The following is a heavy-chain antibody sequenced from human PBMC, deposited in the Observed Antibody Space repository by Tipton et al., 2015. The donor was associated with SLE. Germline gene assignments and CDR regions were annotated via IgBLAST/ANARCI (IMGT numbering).Heavy chain of an antibody. CDR3: ARLSPIGVFYGMDV. Sequence: QSGAEVKKPGASVKVSCKASGYTFTTYYLHWVRQAPGQGLEWMGIINPSGGSTSYAQKFQGRVTITRDTSTSTVYMELSSLRSEDTAVYSCARLSPIGVFYGMDVWGQGTTVTVSS. V-gene: IGHV1-46*03. CDR2: INPSGGST. CDR1: GYTFTTYY. J-gene: IGHJ6*02. D-gene: IGHD1-26*01.